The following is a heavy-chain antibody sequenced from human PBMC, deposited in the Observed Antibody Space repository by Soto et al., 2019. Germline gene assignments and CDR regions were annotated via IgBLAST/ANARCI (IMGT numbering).Heavy chain of an antibody. Sequence: SVKVSCKASGGTFSSYAISWVRQAPGQGLEWMGGIIPIFGTANYAQKFQGRVTITADKSTSTAYMELSSLRSEDTAVYYCARLPPPIVVVPAASYYYYGMDVWGQGTTVTVSS. D-gene: IGHD2-2*01. V-gene: IGHV1-69*06. CDR2: IIPIFGTA. CDR1: GGTFSSYA. J-gene: IGHJ6*02. CDR3: ARLPPPIVVVPAASYYYYGMDV.